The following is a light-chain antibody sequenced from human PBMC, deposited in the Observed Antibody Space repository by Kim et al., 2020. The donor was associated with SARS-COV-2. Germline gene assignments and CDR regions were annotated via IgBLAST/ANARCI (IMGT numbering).Light chain of an antibody. CDR2: GAS. V-gene: IGKV3-15*01. CDR1: QSISSN. Sequence: EIVMTQSPATLSVSPGERATLSCRASQSISSNLAWYQQKPGQTPRLLMYGASTRATGTPARFSGSGSGTEFTLTISSLQSEDFAIYYCQQYDSWPLTFGGGTKVDIK. CDR3: QQYDSWPLT. J-gene: IGKJ4*01.